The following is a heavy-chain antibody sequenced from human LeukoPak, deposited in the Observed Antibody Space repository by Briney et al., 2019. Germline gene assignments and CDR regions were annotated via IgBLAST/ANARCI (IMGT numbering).Heavy chain of an antibody. V-gene: IGHV1-18*01. CDR2: ISAYNGNT. D-gene: IGHD3-3*01. CDR1: GYTFTSYG. Sequence: GASVKVSCKASGYTFTSYGISWVRQAPGQGLEWMGWISAYNGNTNYAQKLQGRVTMTTDTSTSTAYMELRSLRSDDTAVYYCARDTPTSNYDFWSGSYTNWFDPWGQGTLVTVSS. J-gene: IGHJ5*02. CDR3: ARDTPTSNYDFWSGSYTNWFDP.